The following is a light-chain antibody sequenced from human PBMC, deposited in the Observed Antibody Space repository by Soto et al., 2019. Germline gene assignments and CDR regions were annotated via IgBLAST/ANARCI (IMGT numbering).Light chain of an antibody. CDR1: QTISSY. Sequence: DIQMTQSPSSLSASVGDRVTITCRASQTISSYLNWYQKKPGKAPKLLIYAASSLQSGVPSRFSGSESGTDFTLTISSLQPEDFATYYCQQSYITPLTFGGGTKVEI. CDR2: AAS. CDR3: QQSYITPLT. J-gene: IGKJ4*01. V-gene: IGKV1-39*01.